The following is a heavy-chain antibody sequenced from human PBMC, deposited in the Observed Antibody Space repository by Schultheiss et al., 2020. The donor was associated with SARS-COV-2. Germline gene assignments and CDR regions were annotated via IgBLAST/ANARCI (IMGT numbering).Heavy chain of an antibody. CDR1: GFTFGSYS. D-gene: IGHD6-13*01. V-gene: IGHV3-23*01. J-gene: IGHJ6*02. Sequence: GGSLRLSCAASGFTFGSYSMNWVRQAPGKGLEWVSAISGSGGSTYYADSVKGRFTISRDNSKNTLYLQMNSLKTEDTAVYYCARGRIAAAGLYYYGMDVWGQGATVTVAS. CDR3: ARGRIAAAGLYYYGMDV. CDR2: ISGSGGST.